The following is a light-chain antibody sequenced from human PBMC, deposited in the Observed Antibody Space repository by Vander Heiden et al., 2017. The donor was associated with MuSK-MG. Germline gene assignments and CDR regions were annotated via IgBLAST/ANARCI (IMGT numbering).Light chain of an antibody. V-gene: IGKV1-12*01. J-gene: IGKJ2*01. CDR2: AAS. CDR3: QQAARFPLT. CDR1: QGISTW. Sequence: DIQMTQSPSSVSASVGDRVTITCRASQGISTWLAWYQQKPGKAPKLLIYAASRLQSGVPSRVSGSGSGTHFTLTISGLQPEDFAVYFCQQAARFPLTFGQGTKLEI.